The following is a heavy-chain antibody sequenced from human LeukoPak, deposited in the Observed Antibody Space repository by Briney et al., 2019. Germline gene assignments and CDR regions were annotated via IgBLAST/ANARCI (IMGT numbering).Heavy chain of an antibody. CDR2: LYYSGST. Sequence: KPSETLSLTCTVSGGSISSSSYYWGWIRQPPGKGLEWIGSLYYSGSTYYNPSLKSRVTISVDTSKNQFSLKLSSVTAADTAVYYCARRRELLRSNWYFDLWGRGTLVTVSS. V-gene: IGHV4-39*01. CDR1: GGSISSSSYY. J-gene: IGHJ2*01. CDR3: ARRRELLRSNWYFDL. D-gene: IGHD1-26*01.